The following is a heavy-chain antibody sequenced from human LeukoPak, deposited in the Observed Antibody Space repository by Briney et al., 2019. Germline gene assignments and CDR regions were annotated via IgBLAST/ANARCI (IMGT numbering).Heavy chain of an antibody. CDR2: ISSSSSYI. CDR1: GSTFSSYS. Sequence: GGSLRLSCAASGSTFSSYSMNWVRQAPGKGLEWVSSISSSSSYIYYADSVKGRFTISRDNAKNSLYLQMNSLRAEDTAVYYCARGYCSGGSCYDYWGQGTLVTVSS. J-gene: IGHJ4*02. V-gene: IGHV3-21*01. D-gene: IGHD2-15*01. CDR3: ARGYCSGGSCYDY.